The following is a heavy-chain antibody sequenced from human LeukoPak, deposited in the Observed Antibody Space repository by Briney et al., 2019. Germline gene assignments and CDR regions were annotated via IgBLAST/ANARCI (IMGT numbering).Heavy chain of an antibody. J-gene: IGHJ4*02. CDR1: GYTFTSYY. D-gene: IGHD2-8*01. Sequence: GASVKVSCKASGYTFTSYYIHWVRQAPGQWLEWMGIFNPSGGSTNYAQKFQGRVTMTRDTSTSTVYMELSSLRSEDTAVYYCARQRNDYDDYWGQGTLVTVSS. CDR2: FNPSGGST. V-gene: IGHV1-46*01. CDR3: ARQRNDYDDY.